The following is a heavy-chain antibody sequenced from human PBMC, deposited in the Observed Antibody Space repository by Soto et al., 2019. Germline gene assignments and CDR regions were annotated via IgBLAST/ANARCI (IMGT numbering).Heavy chain of an antibody. CDR2: MNPNSGNT. CDR3: ARRLPHSSSRRGPQSNWFDP. V-gene: IGHV1-8*01. CDR1: GYTFTSYD. J-gene: IGHJ5*02. Sequence: GASVKVSCKASGYTFTSYDINWVRQATGQGLEWMGWMNPNSGNTGYAQKFQGRVTMTRNTSISTAYMELSSLRSEDTAVYYCARRLPHSSSRRGPQSNWFDPWGQGTLVTVSS. D-gene: IGHD6-13*01.